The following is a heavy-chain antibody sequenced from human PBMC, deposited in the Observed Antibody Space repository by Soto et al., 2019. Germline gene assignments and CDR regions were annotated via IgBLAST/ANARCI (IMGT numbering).Heavy chain of an antibody. CDR1: GGTFSSYA. J-gene: IGHJ2*01. CDR3: AARRSGDQIHWYFDL. D-gene: IGHD2-15*01. V-gene: IGHV1-69*12. Sequence: QVQLVQSGAEVKKPGSSVKVSCKASGGTFSSYAISWVRQAPGQGLEWMGGIIPIFGTANYAQKFQGRVTITADETTSTAYMELSSLRSEDTAVYYCAARRSGDQIHWYFDLWGRGTLVTVSS. CDR2: IIPIFGTA.